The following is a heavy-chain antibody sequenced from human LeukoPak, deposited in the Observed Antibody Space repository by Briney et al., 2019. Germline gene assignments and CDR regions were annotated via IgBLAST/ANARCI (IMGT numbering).Heavy chain of an antibody. D-gene: IGHD3-22*01. CDR3: AKGPAFYYDSSGSYFDF. Sequence: PGGSLRLSCAASGFTFSSYAMSWVRQAPGKGLEWVSASSGSGGSTYYADSVKGRSTISRDNSKNTLYLQMNSLRVEDTAVYYCAKGPAFYYDSSGSYFDFWGQGTLVTVSS. V-gene: IGHV3-23*01. CDR2: SSGSGGST. J-gene: IGHJ4*02. CDR1: GFTFSSYA.